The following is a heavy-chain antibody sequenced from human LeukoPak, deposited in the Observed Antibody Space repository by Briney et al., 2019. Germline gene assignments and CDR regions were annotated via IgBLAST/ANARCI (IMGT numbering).Heavy chain of an antibody. D-gene: IGHD6-19*01. J-gene: IGHJ4*02. CDR1: GDSVSINSAA. CDR2: TYQRSKWYN. CDR3: ARSPSPYSSGWYFDY. V-gene: IGHV6-1*01. Sequence: SQTLSLTCAISGDSVSINSAAWNWIRPSPSRGLEWLGRTYQRSKWYNDYAVSVKSRITINPDISKNQLSLQLNSVTPEDTAVYYCARSPSPYSSGWYFDYWGQGTLVTVSS.